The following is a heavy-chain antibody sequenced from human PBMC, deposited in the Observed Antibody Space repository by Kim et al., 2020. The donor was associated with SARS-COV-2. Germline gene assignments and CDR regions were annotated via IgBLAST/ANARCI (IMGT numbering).Heavy chain of an antibody. V-gene: IGHV3-33*01. D-gene: IGHD4-17*01. J-gene: IGHJ4*02. Sequence: YFVDSVKGRFTISRDNSKNTLYLQMNGLRAEDTAVYYCARDKYGDDMYFDYWGQGTLVTVSS. CDR3: ARDKYGDDMYFDY.